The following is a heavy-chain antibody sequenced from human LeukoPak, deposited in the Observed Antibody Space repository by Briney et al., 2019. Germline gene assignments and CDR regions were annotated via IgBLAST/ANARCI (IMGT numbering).Heavy chain of an antibody. Sequence: ASVKVSCKASGGTFSSYAISWVRQAPGQGLEWMGGIIPIFGTANYAQKFQGRVTITRDTSASTAYMELSSLRSEGTAVYYCARSNWFDPWGQGTLVTVSS. V-gene: IGHV1-69*05. J-gene: IGHJ5*02. CDR1: GGTFSSYA. CDR2: IIPIFGTA. CDR3: ARSNWFDP.